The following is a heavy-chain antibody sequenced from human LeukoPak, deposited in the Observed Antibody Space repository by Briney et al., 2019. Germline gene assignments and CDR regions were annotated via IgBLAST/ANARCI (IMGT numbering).Heavy chain of an antibody. CDR2: ISSSSSTI. J-gene: IGHJ4*02. CDR1: GFTFSSYA. CDR3: ARDSLGYCSGGSCYGLDY. D-gene: IGHD2-15*01. Sequence: GGSLRLSCAASGFTFSSYAMSWIRQPPGKGLEWVSYISSSSSTIYYADSVKGRFTISRDNAKNSLYLQMNSLRAEDTAVYYCARDSLGYCSGGSCYGLDYWGQGTLVTVSS. V-gene: IGHV3-48*01.